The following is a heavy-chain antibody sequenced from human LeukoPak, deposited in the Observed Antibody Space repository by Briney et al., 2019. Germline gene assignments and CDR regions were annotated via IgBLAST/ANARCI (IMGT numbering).Heavy chain of an antibody. V-gene: IGHV3-15*01. Sequence: GGSLRLSCAASGFTFSNAWMSWVRQAPGKGLEWVGRIKSKTDGGTTDYAAPVKGRFTISRDDSKNTLYLQMNSLETEDTAVYYCTTGYYYDSSFDYWGQGTLVTVSS. CDR2: IKSKTDGGTT. D-gene: IGHD3-22*01. CDR1: GFTFSNAW. J-gene: IGHJ4*02. CDR3: TTGYYYDSSFDY.